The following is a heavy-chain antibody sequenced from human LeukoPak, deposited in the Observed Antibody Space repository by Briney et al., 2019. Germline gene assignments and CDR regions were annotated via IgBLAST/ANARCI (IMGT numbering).Heavy chain of an antibody. CDR2: VSPNSRVT. J-gene: IGHJ4*02. Sequence: ASVKVSCTASGYTFTDYYIHWVRQAPGQGLEWMGWVSPNSRVTNYAQKFQDRVTMTRDTAISTAYMELTRLRSDDTAVYYCARDRGDSSGYSFDYWGQGTLVTVSS. CDR3: ARDRGDSSGYSFDY. CDR1: GYTFTDYY. D-gene: IGHD3-22*01. V-gene: IGHV1-2*02.